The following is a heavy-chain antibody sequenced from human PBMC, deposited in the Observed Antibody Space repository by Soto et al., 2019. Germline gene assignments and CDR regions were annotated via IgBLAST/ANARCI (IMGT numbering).Heavy chain of an antibody. Sequence: PSETLSLTCTVSGGSISNYYWSWIRQPPGKGLEWIGYIYYSGSTKYNPSLKSRVTISVDTSKNQFSLKLSSVTAADTAVYYCARVADDYSWYFDHWGQGTLVTVSS. D-gene: IGHD5-12*01. CDR1: GGSISNYY. CDR3: ARVADDYSWYFDH. J-gene: IGHJ4*02. CDR2: IYYSGST. V-gene: IGHV4-59*01.